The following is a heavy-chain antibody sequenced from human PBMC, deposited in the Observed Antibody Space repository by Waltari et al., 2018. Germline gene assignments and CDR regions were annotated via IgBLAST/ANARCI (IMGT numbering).Heavy chain of an antibody. CDR3: ATTIISPGAFDV. D-gene: IGHD1-1*01. J-gene: IGHJ3*01. CDR1: GFTFSDRG. V-gene: IGHV3-30*02. Sequence: QVQLVESGGGVVQSGGSLRLSCAASGFTFSDRGMHWVGQAPGKGLGWVAFIASEGRDKVFGVSVKGRFTISRDNAKNTVSLLMNSLKSEDTAVYYCATTIISPGAFDVWGQGTMVSVSS. CDR2: IASEGRDK.